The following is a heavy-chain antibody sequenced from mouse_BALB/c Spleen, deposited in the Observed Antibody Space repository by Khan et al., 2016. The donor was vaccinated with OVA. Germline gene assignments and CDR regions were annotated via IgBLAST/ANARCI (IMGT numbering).Heavy chain of an antibody. V-gene: IGHV9-3-1*01. CDR2: IYTYTGEP. D-gene: IGHD4-1*01. Sequence: QIQLVQSGPDLKKPGETVKISCKASGYTFTNYGINWVKQAPGKGLKWMGWIYTYTGEPTYADDFKGRFAFSLETSASTAYLQINNLKNEDTAIYFCASVGRGAMDYWGQGTSVTVSS. CDR1: GYTFTNYG. J-gene: IGHJ4*01. CDR3: ASVGRGAMDY.